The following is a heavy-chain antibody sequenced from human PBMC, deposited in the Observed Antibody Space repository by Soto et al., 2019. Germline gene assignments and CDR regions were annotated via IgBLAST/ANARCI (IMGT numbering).Heavy chain of an antibody. V-gene: IGHV1-18*04. Sequence: AASVKVSCKASGYTFASYGISWVRQAPGQGLEWMGWISPINTNYAQKFQDRVTMTTDPSSSTAYMEVRSLRSDGTAVYFCARDTALPESLRDDFFYFGMDVWGQGTTVTVSS. J-gene: IGHJ6*02. CDR1: GYTFASYG. D-gene: IGHD2-2*01. CDR2: ISPINT. CDR3: ARDTALPESLRDDFFYFGMDV.